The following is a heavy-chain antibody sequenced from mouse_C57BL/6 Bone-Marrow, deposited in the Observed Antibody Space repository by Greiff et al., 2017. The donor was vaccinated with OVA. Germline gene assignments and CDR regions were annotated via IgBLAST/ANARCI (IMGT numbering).Heavy chain of an antibody. CDR2: IHPSDSDT. J-gene: IGHJ4*01. D-gene: IGHD1-1*01. V-gene: IGHV1-74*01. Sequence: QVHVKQPGAELVKPGASVKVSCKASGYTFTSYWMHWVKQRPGQGLEWIGRIHPSDSDTNYNQKFKGKATLTVDKSSSTAYMQLSSLTSEDSAVYYCAIEYYGSSSYYYAMDYWGQGTSVTVSS. CDR1: GYTFTSYW. CDR3: AIEYYGSSSYYYAMDY.